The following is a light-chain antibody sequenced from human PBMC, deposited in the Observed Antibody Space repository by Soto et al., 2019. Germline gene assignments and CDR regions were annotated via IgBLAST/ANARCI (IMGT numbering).Light chain of an antibody. Sequence: EIVMTQSPATLSVSPGERATLSCRASQSVSSNLAWYQQKPGQAPRLLIYGASTRATGIPARFSGSGSGTEFTLTISRLEPEDFAVYYCQQRYNWPLTFGQGTRLEIK. CDR1: QSVSSN. CDR3: QQRYNWPLT. CDR2: GAS. J-gene: IGKJ5*01. V-gene: IGKV3-15*01.